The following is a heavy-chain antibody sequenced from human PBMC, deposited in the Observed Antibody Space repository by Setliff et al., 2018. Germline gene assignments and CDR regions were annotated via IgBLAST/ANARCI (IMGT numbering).Heavy chain of an antibody. CDR3: ARDSSGSYYNVYYYYYYYMDV. CDR2: INQDGSEK. D-gene: IGHD3-10*01. Sequence: AGGSLRLSCAASGFTFSSYWMSWVRQAPGKGLEWVANINQDGSEKYYVDSVRGRFTISRDNAKNSLYLQMNSLRADDAAVYFCARDSSGSYYNVYYYYYYYMDVWGKGTTVTVSS. J-gene: IGHJ6*03. CDR1: GFTFSSYW. V-gene: IGHV3-7*01.